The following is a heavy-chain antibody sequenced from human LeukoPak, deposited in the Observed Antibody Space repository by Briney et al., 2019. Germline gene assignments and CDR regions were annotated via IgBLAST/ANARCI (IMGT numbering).Heavy chain of an antibody. V-gene: IGHV4-4*09. CDR1: GGSISSYY. Sequence: ASETLSLTCTVSGGSISSYYWSWIRQPPGKGLEWIGYIYTSGSTNYNPSLKSRVTISVDTSKNQFSLKLSSVTAADTAVYYCARTARITIFGVVTATSWFDPWGQGTLVTVSS. D-gene: IGHD3-3*01. CDR3: ARTARITIFGVVTATSWFDP. CDR2: IYTSGST. J-gene: IGHJ5*02.